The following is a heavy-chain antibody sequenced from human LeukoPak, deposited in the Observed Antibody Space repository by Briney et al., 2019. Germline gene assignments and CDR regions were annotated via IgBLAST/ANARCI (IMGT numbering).Heavy chain of an antibody. Sequence: ASVKVSCKASGYTFTGYYMHWVRQAPGQGLEWMGWINPNSGGTNYAQKFQGRVTMTRDTSISTAYMELSRLRSDDTAVYYCARVVTMVRGELAFGIWGQGTMVTVSS. V-gene: IGHV1-2*02. CDR1: GYTFTGYY. D-gene: IGHD3-10*01. CDR2: INPNSGGT. J-gene: IGHJ3*02. CDR3: ARVVTMVRGELAFGI.